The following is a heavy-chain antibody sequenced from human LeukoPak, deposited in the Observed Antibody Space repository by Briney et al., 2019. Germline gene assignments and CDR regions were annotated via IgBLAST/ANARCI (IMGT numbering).Heavy chain of an antibody. CDR3: ARGPMVRGVIITGDFDY. J-gene: IGHJ4*02. Sequence: PSEPLSLTCTVSGGFIRIYYWRWTRQPPGKALECIGYIYYSESTKHNPSLKSRVTISVDTSNNQFSLKLSSVTAADTAVYYCARGPMVRGVIITGDFDYCGQGTLVTVSS. V-gene: IGHV4-59*01. D-gene: IGHD3-10*01. CDR2: IYYSEST. CDR1: GGFIRIYY.